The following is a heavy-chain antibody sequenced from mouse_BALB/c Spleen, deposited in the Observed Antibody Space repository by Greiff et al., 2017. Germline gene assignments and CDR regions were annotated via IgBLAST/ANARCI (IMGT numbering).Heavy chain of an antibody. CDR1: GYTFTSYW. D-gene: IGHD1-1*01. CDR3: TRGGFITTVVAPFDY. CDR2: IYPSDSYT. J-gene: IGHJ2*01. Sequence: VQLQQPGAELVRPGASVKLSCKASGYTFTSYWINWVKQRPGQGLEWIGNIYPSDSYTNYNQKFKDKATLTVDKSSSTAYMQLSSPTSEDSAVYYCTRGGFITTVVAPFDYWGQGTTLTVSS. V-gene: IGHV1-69*02.